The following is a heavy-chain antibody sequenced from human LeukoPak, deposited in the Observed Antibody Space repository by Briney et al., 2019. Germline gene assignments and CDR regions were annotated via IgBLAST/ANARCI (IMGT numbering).Heavy chain of an antibody. D-gene: IGHD5-12*01. V-gene: IGHV3-66*01. CDR2: LYAGGST. Sequence: GGSLRLSCAASGFTVSSNYMSWVRQAPGKGLEWVSVLYAGGSTYYADSVKGRFTISRDNSKNTLYLQMKNLRAEDTAVYYCAKDGAWLRFDDWGQGILVTVSS. CDR3: AKDGAWLRFDD. CDR1: GFTVSSNY. J-gene: IGHJ4*02.